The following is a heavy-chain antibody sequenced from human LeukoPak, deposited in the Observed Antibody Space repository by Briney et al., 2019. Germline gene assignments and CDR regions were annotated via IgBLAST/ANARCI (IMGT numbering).Heavy chain of an antibody. CDR2: IYVNGDT. Sequence: SETLSLTCAVSGASSSDPYYWGWIRPPPERGLQWIGTIYVNGDTFYNPSLKSRVTISEDTSKNQLSLTLTSVTAADTAIYYCARGYNWNDGAFDPWGQGALVTVSS. CDR1: GASSSDPYY. J-gene: IGHJ5*02. D-gene: IGHD1-20*01. CDR3: ARGYNWNDGAFDP. V-gene: IGHV4-38-2*01.